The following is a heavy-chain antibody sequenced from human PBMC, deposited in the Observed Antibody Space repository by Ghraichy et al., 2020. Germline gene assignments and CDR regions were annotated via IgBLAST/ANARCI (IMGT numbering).Heavy chain of an antibody. CDR3: AKEGGYCSGGRCLAARMDV. CDR1: RSTLSSFS. CDR2: ISRNSSTI. D-gene: IGHD2-15*01. J-gene: IGHJ6*02. Sequence: GGSLRLSCAAYRSTLSSFSMNWVRQAPGKGLERVSYISRNSSTIYYADSVKGRFTISRDNAKNSLYLQMNSLRDEDTAVFYCAKEGGYCSGGRCLAARMDVLGQGTTVTVSS. V-gene: IGHV3-48*02.